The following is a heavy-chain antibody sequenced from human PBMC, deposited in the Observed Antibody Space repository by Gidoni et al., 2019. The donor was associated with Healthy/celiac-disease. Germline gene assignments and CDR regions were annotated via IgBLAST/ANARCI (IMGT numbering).Heavy chain of an antibody. CDR3: AKDDSYSSSWPDY. V-gene: IGHV3-30*18. CDR1: GFTFSSYG. D-gene: IGHD6-13*01. Sequence: QVQLVESGGGVVQHGRSLRLSCAASGFTFSSYGMHWVRQAPGKGLEWVAVISYDGSNKYYADSVKGRFTISRDNSKNTLYLQMNSLRAEDTAVYYCAKDDSYSSSWPDYWGQGTLVTVSS. CDR2: ISYDGSNK. J-gene: IGHJ4*02.